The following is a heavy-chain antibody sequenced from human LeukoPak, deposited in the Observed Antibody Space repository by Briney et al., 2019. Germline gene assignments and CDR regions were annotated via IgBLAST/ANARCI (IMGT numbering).Heavy chain of an antibody. J-gene: IGHJ4*02. CDR3: ARTTTIAVVPAAILYFDY. D-gene: IGHD2-2*01. CDR2: INHSGST. V-gene: IGHV4-34*01. Sequence: SETLSLTCAVYGGSFSGYYWSWIRQPPGKGLEWIGEINHSGSTNYNPSLKSRVTISVDTSKNQFSLKLSSVTAADTAVYYCARTTTIAVVPAAILYFDYWGQGTLVTVSS. CDR1: GGSFSGYY.